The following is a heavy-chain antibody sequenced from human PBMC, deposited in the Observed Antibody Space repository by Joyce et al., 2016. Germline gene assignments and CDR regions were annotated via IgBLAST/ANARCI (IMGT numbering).Heavy chain of an antibody. CDR2: SIATGGST. CDR1: GFTFSSYA. J-gene: IGHJ4*02. D-gene: IGHD3-10*01. Sequence: EVQLLESGGGLVQPGGSPRLSCAASGFTFSSYAMNWVRQTPGKGLEWVSASIATGGSTYYADSVKGRFTISRDSSKNTLYLQMNSLRAEDTAVYYCAKSSGSGSTYYFDFWGQGTLVTVSS. CDR3: AKSSGSGSTYYFDF. V-gene: IGHV3-23*01.